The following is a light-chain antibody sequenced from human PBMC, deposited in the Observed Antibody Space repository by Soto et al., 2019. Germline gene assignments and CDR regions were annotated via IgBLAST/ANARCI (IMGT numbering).Light chain of an antibody. V-gene: IGKV3-15*01. CDR2: GAS. CDR3: QQYNNWPPVT. Sequence: EIILTQSPATLSVSPGERATLSCRASQSVSSNLAWYQQKPGQAPRLLIYGASTRATGIPARFSGSGSGTEFTLTISSLQSEDFAVYYCQQYNNWPPVTFGQGTKVEIK. J-gene: IGKJ1*01. CDR1: QSVSSN.